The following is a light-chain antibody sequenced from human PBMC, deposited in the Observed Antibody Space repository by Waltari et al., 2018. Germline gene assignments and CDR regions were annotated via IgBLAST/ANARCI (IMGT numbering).Light chain of an antibody. CDR2: DAS. CDR1: QSVSSY. Sequence: EIVLTQSPATLSLSPGERATLSCRASQSVSSYLAWYQQKPGQAPRLLISDASNRATGIPARFSGSGSGTDFTLTISSLEPEDFAVYYCHQRGNWPYTFGQGTKMEIQ. V-gene: IGKV3-11*01. CDR3: HQRGNWPYT. J-gene: IGKJ2*01.